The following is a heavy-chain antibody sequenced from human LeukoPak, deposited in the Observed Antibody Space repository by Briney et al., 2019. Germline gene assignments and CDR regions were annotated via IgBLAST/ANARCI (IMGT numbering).Heavy chain of an antibody. CDR3: AKGAGRSYSDY. CDR1: GFSFSNYA. CDR2: ISGGST. V-gene: IGHV3-23*01. Sequence: GGSLRLSCAASGFSFSNYAMSWVRQAPGKGLEWVSAISGGSTYYADSVQGRFTISRDNSKNTLYLQMNSLTAEDTAVYYCAKGAGRSYSDYWGQGTLVTVSS. D-gene: IGHD3-10*01. J-gene: IGHJ4*02.